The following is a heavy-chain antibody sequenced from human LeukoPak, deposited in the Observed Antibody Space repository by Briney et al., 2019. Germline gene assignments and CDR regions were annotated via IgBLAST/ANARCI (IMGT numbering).Heavy chain of an antibody. Sequence: GGSLRLSCAASGFTFSSYSMNWVRQAPGKGLEWVSSISSSSSYIYYADSVKGRFTISRDNFKNTLYLQMNSLRAEDTAVYYCAKRFDSSGQTKSFDYWGQGTLVTVSS. J-gene: IGHJ4*02. CDR1: GFTFSSYS. CDR2: ISSSSSYI. CDR3: AKRFDSSGQTKSFDY. D-gene: IGHD3-22*01. V-gene: IGHV3-21*04.